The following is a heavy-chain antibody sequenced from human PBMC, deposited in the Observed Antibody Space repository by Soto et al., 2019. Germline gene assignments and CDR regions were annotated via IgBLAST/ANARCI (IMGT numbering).Heavy chain of an antibody. J-gene: IGHJ4*02. CDR1: GGSFSGYY. D-gene: IGHD3-22*01. V-gene: IGHV4-34*01. Sequence: QVQLQQWGAGLLKPSATLSLTCAVYGGSFSGYYWSWIRQPPGKGLEWIGEINHSGSTNYNPSLKSRVTISVDTSKNQCSLKLSSVTAADTAVYYCARGHYYDSSGYLLGYWGQGTLVTVSS. CDR2: INHSGST. CDR3: ARGHYYDSSGYLLGY.